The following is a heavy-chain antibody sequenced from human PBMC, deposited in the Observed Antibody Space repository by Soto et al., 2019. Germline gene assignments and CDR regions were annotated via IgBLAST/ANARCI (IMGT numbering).Heavy chain of an antibody. CDR1: DASITSSNW. Sequence: SENLYITCAVSDASITSSNWWSWVRQPPGKGLEWIGEMYASGSTSYNPSLKSRLTISVDKSKNQLSLNLDSVTAADTALYDCAIETVAGRDYWGQGTLVTVS. J-gene: IGHJ4*02. CDR2: MYASGST. CDR3: AIETVAGRDY. D-gene: IGHD6-19*01. V-gene: IGHV4-4*02.